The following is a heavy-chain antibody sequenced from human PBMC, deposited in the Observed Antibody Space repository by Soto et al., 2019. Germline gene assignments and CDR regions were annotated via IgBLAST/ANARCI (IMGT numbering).Heavy chain of an antibody. D-gene: IGHD1-1*01. CDR1: GFTFSHYG. CDR2: INPAGTIT. Sequence: MQMVESGGGSVQPGGSLRLSCAASGFTFSHYGMHWVRQTPGKGLVWVSRINPAGTITNYADSVEGRFTISRDNADSALLLQINRLSAEDTAIYYCTSDTGGIRDTWGQGTLVTVSS. CDR3: TSDTGGIRDT. J-gene: IGHJ5*02. V-gene: IGHV3-74*01.